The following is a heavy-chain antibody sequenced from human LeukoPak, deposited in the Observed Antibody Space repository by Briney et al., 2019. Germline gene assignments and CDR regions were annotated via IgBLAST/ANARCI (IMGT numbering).Heavy chain of an antibody. CDR2: ISGSGGST. V-gene: IGHV3-23*01. D-gene: IGHD1-26*01. CDR3: VKDRRGSYSAY. J-gene: IGHJ4*02. CDR1: GFTFSSYA. Sequence: GGSLRLSCAASGFTFSSYAMSWVRQAPGKGLEWVSAISGSGGSTYYADSVKGRFTISRDNSKNTLYLQMNSLRAEDTAVYYCVKDRRGSYSAYWGQGTLVTVSS.